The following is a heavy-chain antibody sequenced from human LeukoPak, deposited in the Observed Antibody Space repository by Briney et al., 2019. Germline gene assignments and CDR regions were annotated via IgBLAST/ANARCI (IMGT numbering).Heavy chain of an antibody. CDR2: IYTSGST. V-gene: IGHV4-4*07. J-gene: IGHJ4*02. CDR3: ARVPARRVVTTPAYFDY. D-gene: IGHD2-21*02. Sequence: SETLSLTCTVSGGSISSYYWSWIRQPAGKGLEWIGRIYTSGSTNYNPSLKSRVTMSVDTSKNQFSLKLSSVTAADTAVYYCARVPARRVVTTPAYFDYWGQGTLVTVSS. CDR1: GGSISSYY.